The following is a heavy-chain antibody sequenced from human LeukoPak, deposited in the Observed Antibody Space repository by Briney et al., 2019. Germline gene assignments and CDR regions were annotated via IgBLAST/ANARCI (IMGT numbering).Heavy chain of an antibody. D-gene: IGHD3-22*01. CDR1: GFSLNTRGVG. V-gene: IGHV2-5*02. Sequence: SGPTLVNPTQTLTLTCTFSGFSLNTRGVGVGWIRQPPGRALEWLALIYWDDDRRYSPSLESRLTITKDTSKNQVVLTMTNMDPVDTATYFCAHRKNYYDSSVFDNWGQGTLVTVSS. CDR3: AHRKNYYDSSVFDN. CDR2: IYWDDDR. J-gene: IGHJ4*02.